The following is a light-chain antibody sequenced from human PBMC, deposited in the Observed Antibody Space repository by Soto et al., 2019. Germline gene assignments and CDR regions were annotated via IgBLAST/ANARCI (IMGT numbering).Light chain of an antibody. CDR3: QQFNVWHRT. CDR1: QSVGSN. CDR2: GAS. V-gene: IGKV3-15*01. J-gene: IGKJ1*01. Sequence: EIVMTQSPATLSVSPGERATLSCRASQSVGSNLAWYQQKPGQAPRLLIYGASTRATDIPARFSGSGSGTEFALTINSLQSEESAVYFCQQFNVWHRTFGQGTKVDIK.